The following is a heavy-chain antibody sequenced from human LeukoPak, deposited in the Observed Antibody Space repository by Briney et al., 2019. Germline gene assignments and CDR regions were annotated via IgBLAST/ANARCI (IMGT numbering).Heavy chain of an antibody. D-gene: IGHD2-2*02. J-gene: IGHJ3*02. CDR3: AEFGPIVVVPAAIFAFDI. CDR2: ISSSSNYI. V-gene: IGHV3-23*01. CDR1: GFTFSSYA. Sequence: GGSLRLSCAASGFTFSSYAMSWVRQAPGKELEWVSSISSSSNYIYYADSVKGRFTISRDNSKNTLYLQMNSLRAEDTAVYYCAEFGPIVVVPAAIFAFDIWGQGTMVTVSS.